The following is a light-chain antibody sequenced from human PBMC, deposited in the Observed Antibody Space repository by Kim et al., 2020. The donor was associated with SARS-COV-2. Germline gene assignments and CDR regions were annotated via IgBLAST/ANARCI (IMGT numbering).Light chain of an antibody. CDR1: SSDVGGYNY. CDR2: DVS. Sequence: QSALTQPASVSGSPGQSITISCTGTSSDVGGYNYVSWYQQHPGKAPKLMIYDVSKRPSGVSNHFSGSKSGNTASLTISGLQAEDEADYYCSSYTSSSTNVFGTGTKVTVL. CDR3: SSYTSSSTNV. J-gene: IGLJ1*01. V-gene: IGLV2-14*01.